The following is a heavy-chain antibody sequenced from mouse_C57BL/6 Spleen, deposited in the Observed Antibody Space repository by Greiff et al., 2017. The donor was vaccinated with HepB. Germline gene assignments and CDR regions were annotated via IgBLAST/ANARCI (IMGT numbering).Heavy chain of an antibody. CDR2: IYPGDGDT. V-gene: IGHV1-82*01. Sequence: VQLQESGPELVKPGASVKISCKASGYAFSSSWMNWVKQRPGKGLEWIGRIYPGDGDTNYNGKFKGKATLTADKSSSTAYMQLSSLTSEDSAVYFCARSEGNWYFDVWGTGTTVTVAS. CDR3: ARSEGNWYFDV. CDR1: GYAFSSSW. J-gene: IGHJ1*03.